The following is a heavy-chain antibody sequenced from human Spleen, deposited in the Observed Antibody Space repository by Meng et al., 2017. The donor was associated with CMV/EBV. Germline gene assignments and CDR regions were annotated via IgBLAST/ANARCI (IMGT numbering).Heavy chain of an antibody. J-gene: IGHJ4*02. CDR3: ALDCSTASCYVDY. V-gene: IGHV1-69*02. Sequence: SVKVSCKASGGTFSGYTINWVRQAPGQGLEWMGRIIPILAITNYAQRFRGRVTITADKSSNTAYMELSSLRSEDTAMYYCALDCSTASCYVDYWGRGTLVTVSS. D-gene: IGHD2-2*01. CDR1: GGTFSGYT. CDR2: IIPILAIT.